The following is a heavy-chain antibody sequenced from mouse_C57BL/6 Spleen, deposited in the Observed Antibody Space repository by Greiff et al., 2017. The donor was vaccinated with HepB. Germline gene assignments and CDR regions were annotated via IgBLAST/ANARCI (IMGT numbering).Heavy chain of an antibody. CDR1: GFTFSSYG. V-gene: IGHV5-6*01. D-gene: IGHD2-3*01. CDR2: ISSGGSYT. Sequence: EVQRVESGGDLVKPGGSLKLSCAASGFTFSSYGMSWVRQTPDKRLEWVATISSGGSYTYYPDSVKGRFTISRDNAKNTLYLQMSSLKSEDTAMYYCARQDDGSLFAYWGQGTLVTVSA. J-gene: IGHJ3*01. CDR3: ARQDDGSLFAY.